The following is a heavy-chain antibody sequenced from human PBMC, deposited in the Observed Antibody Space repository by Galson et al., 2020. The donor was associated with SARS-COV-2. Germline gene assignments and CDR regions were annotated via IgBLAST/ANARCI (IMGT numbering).Heavy chain of an antibody. J-gene: IGHJ5*02. D-gene: IGHD3-10*01. V-gene: IGHV1-69*01. CDR2: IIPIFGTA. CDR3: ARDGGQYYYGSGSYYYNWFDP. Sequence: KISCKASGGTFSSYAISWVRQAPGQGLEWMGGIIPIFGTANYAQKFQGRVTITADESTSTAYMELSSLRSEDTAVYYCARDGGQYYYGSGSYYYNWFDPWGQGTLVTVSS. CDR1: GGTFSSYA.